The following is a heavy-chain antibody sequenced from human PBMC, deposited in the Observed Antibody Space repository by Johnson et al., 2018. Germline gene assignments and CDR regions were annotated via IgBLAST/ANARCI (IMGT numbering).Heavy chain of an antibody. Sequence: QVELVQSGAEEKKPGSSVRVSCKASGGTISSYTISWVRQAAGQGREWVGRIVPIVGITNYAHKFQGRVTMTADKSANTAYMDLSSLTSEDTAVYYCSRAFSSGYDGGMWGQGTMVSVSS. CDR1: GGTISSYT. J-gene: IGHJ3*02. D-gene: IGHD3-22*01. CDR2: IVPIVGIT. CDR3: SRAFSSGYDGGM. V-gene: IGHV1-69*02.